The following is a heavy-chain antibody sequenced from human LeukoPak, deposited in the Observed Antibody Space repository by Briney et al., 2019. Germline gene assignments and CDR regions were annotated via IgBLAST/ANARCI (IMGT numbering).Heavy chain of an antibody. CDR2: IYTGGST. CDR3: ARSSAAGSAAAFDF. V-gene: IGHV3-53*01. CDR1: GFTVSSNF. D-gene: IGHD6-13*01. Sequence: GGSLRLSGAASGFTVSSNFMNWVRQAPGKGLEWVSVIYTGGSTYYADSVKGRFTISRDNSKNTLYLQMNSLRAEDTAVYYCARSSAAGSAAAFDFWGQGTLVTVSS. J-gene: IGHJ4*02.